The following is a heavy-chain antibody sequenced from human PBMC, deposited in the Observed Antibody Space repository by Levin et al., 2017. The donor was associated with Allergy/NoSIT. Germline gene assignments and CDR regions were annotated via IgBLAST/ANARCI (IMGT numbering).Heavy chain of an antibody. J-gene: IGHJ6*02. V-gene: IGHV3-74*01. Sequence: GESLKISCAASGFTFSSYWMNWVRQGAGKGLVWVSRINSDGSIRSYADSVKGRFTISRDNAKNTLYLQMNSLRAEDTAVYYCARVEGGEHYYGMDVWGQGTTVTVSS. CDR1: GFTFSSYW. CDR3: ARVEGGEHYYGMDV. CDR2: INSDGSIR. D-gene: IGHD2-21*01.